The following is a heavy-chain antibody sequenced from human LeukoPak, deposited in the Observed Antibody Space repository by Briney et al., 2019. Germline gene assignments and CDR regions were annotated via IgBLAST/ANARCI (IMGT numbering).Heavy chain of an antibody. CDR2: IYYSGST. D-gene: IGHD6-13*01. V-gene: IGHV4-39*07. Sequence: SETLSLTCTVSGGSISSDNYYWGWIRQPPGKGLEFIGSIYYSGSTYYNPSLKSRVTISVDTSKNQFSLKLSSVTAADTAVYYCARDLERERIAPQWGFDPWGQGTLVTVSS. J-gene: IGHJ5*02. CDR3: ARDLERERIAPQWGFDP. CDR1: GGSISSDNYY.